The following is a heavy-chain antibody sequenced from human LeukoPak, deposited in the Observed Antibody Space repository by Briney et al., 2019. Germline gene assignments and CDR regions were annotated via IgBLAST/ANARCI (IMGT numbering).Heavy chain of an antibody. D-gene: IGHD3-16*02. V-gene: IGHV4-59*01. CDR1: GGSISSYY. CDR3: ARGSMITFGGVIVPFDY. J-gene: IGHJ4*02. Sequence: KPSETLSLTCTVSGGSISSYYWSWIRQPPGKGLEWIGYIYYSGSSNYNPSLKSRVTISVDTPKNQFSLKLSSVTAADTAVYYCARGSMITFGGVIVPFDYWGQGTLVTVSS. CDR2: IYYSGSS.